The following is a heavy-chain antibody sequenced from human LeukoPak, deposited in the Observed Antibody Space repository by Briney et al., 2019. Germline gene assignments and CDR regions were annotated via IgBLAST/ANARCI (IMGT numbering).Heavy chain of an antibody. D-gene: IGHD3-16*01. V-gene: IGHV3-23*01. Sequence: PGGSLRLSCAASGFTFSSYWMSWVRQAPGKGLEWVSAISGSGGSTYYADSVKGRFTISRDNSKNTLYLQMNSLRAEDTAVYYCARLRPFPYYYFDYWGQGTLVTVSS. CDR1: GFTFSSYW. J-gene: IGHJ4*02. CDR2: ISGSGGST. CDR3: ARLRPFPYYYFDY.